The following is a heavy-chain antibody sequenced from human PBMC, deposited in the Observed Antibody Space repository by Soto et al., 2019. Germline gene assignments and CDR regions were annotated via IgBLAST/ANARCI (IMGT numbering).Heavy chain of an antibody. Sequence: ASVKVSCKASGYTFTNYGITWVRQAPGQGLEWMGWISAYNGNTHYTQRLQGRVTMTTDTSASTAYMELSSLRSEDTAVYYCARGGQQSPVDYWGQGTLVTVSS. CDR3: ARGGQQSPVDY. D-gene: IGHD6-13*01. V-gene: IGHV1-18*01. J-gene: IGHJ4*02. CDR2: ISAYNGNT. CDR1: GYTFTNYG.